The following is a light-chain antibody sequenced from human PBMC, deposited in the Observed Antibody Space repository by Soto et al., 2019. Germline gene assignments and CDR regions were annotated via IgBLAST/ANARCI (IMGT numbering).Light chain of an antibody. CDR1: QSISSW. Sequence: DIQMTQSPSTLSASVGDRVTITCRASQSISSWLDWYQQKPGKAPKLLIYDASSLESGVPSRFSGSGSGTDYTLTISSLQPDDFATYYCQQYNSYSWTFGQGTKVEIK. V-gene: IGKV1-5*01. CDR3: QQYNSYSWT. CDR2: DAS. J-gene: IGKJ1*01.